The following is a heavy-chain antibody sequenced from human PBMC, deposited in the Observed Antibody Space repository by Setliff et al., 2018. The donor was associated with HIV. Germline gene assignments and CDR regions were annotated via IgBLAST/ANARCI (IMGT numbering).Heavy chain of an antibody. D-gene: IGHD2-15*01. CDR3: ARAKVAGGDAFDI. V-gene: IGHV3-48*01. Sequence: PGGSLRLSCAASGFTFSNYNMNWVRQAPGKGLEWISFITSTGINIYYTDSVKGRFTVSRDNARNSLYLQMDSLRVEDTAVYYCARAKVAGGDAFDIWGQGTMVTVSS. J-gene: IGHJ3*02. CDR2: ITSTGINI. CDR1: GFTFSNYN.